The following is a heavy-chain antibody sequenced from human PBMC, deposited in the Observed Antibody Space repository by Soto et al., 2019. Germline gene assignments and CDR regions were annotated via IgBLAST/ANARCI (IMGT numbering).Heavy chain of an antibody. J-gene: IGHJ4*02. CDR1: GFTFTSYY. V-gene: IGHV1-18*04. CDR2: ISPYSGKT. CDR3: AREGLLLLPDY. D-gene: IGHD3-22*01. Sequence: GASVKVSCKAPGFTFTSYYMYWVRQTPGQGLEWMGWISPYSGKTNYARKFQGRVTMTTDTSTSTAYMEVRSLTSDDTAVYYCAREGLLLLPDYWGQGTLVTVSS.